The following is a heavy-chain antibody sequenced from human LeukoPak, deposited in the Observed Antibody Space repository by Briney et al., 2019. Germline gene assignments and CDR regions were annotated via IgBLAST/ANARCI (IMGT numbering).Heavy chain of an antibody. CDR2: IYYSEST. CDR1: GGSISGYY. D-gene: IGHD3-16*01. J-gene: IGHJ6*02. Sequence: SETLSLTCTVSGGSISGYYWSWIRQPPGKGLEWIGFIYYSESTNYSPSLKSRVTISADTSKNQFSLNLSSVTAADTAVYYCARHQSTFGVVSGGMDVWGQGTTVTVSS. V-gene: IGHV4-59*08. CDR3: ARHQSTFGVVSGGMDV.